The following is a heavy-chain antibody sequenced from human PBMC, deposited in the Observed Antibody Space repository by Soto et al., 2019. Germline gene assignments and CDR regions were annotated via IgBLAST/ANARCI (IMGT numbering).Heavy chain of an antibody. CDR2: INPNSGGT. J-gene: IGHJ6*02. CDR1: GYTFTGYY. V-gene: IGHV1-2*04. CDR3: ARGGAPSYGPGPYYYGMDV. Sequence: ASVKVSCKASGYTFTGYYMHWVRQAPGQGLEWMGWINPNSGGTNYAQKFQGWVTMTRDTSISTAYMELSRLRSDDTAVYYCARGGAPSYGPGPYYYGMDVWGQGTTVTVSS. D-gene: IGHD3-10*01.